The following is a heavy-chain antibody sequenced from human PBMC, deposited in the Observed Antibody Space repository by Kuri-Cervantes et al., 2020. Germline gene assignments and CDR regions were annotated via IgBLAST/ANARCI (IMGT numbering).Heavy chain of an antibody. V-gene: IGHV2-5*02. J-gene: IGHJ4*02. D-gene: IGHD3-10*01. CDR1: GLSLSTTGLG. CDR2: IYWDDDK. Sequence: SGPTLAQPTQPLTLTCTFSGLSLSTTGLGVGWIRQPPGKALEWLALIYWDDDKRYSPSLNNRLTITQDTSKNQVVLTMTNMDPVETATYYCALSTDYYGSGSGQLAYWGQGTLVTVSS. CDR3: ALSTDYYGSGSGQLAY.